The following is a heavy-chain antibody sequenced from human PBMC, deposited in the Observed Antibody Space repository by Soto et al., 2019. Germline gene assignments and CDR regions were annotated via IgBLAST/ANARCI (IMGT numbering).Heavy chain of an antibody. CDR1: GFTFSSYG. J-gene: IGHJ1*01. CDR3: AEGGNSSGWYDPEYFQH. CDR2: ISYDGSNK. V-gene: IGHV3-30*18. D-gene: IGHD6-19*01. Sequence: GGSLRLSCAASGFTFSSYGMHWVRQAPGKGLEWVAVISYDGSNKYYADSVKGRFTISRDNSKNTLYLQMNSLRAEDTAVYYCAEGGNSSGWYDPEYFQHWGQGTLVTVSS.